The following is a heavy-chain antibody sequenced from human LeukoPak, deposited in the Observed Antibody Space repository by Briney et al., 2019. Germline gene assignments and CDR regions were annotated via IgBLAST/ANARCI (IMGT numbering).Heavy chain of an antibody. D-gene: IGHD3-9*01. CDR1: GFTFSNTA. V-gene: IGHV3-23*01. Sequence: GGSLRLSCAASGFTFSNTAMSWVRQTPEKGLEWVATMSAYNDRTHYADSVRGRFTVSRDNSKNTLSLQMNSLREDDTAVYYCAQELSDIFVVRTDSWGQGTLVTVSS. J-gene: IGHJ4*02. CDR2: MSAYNDRT. CDR3: AQELSDIFVVRTDS.